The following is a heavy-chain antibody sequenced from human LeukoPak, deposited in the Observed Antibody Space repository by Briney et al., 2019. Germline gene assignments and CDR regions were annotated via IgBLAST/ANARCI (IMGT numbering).Heavy chain of an antibody. CDR1: GYSFSSYW. V-gene: IGHV5-51*01. D-gene: IGHD6-13*01. Sequence: GESLKISCKGSGYSFSSYWIAWVRQMPGKGLEWMGIIYPGDSDTRYSPSFQGQVTISADKSISTAYLQWSSLKASDTAMYYCARRLIAAASDAFDIWGQGTMVTVSS. CDR2: IYPGDSDT. CDR3: ARRLIAAASDAFDI. J-gene: IGHJ3*02.